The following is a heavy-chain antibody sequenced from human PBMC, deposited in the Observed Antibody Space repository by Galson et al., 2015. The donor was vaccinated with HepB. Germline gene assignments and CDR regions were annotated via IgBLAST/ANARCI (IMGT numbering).Heavy chain of an antibody. Sequence: SLGLSCAASGLIFSNSVMHWVRQAPGEGLECVALISAGDGRNTNYADSVRGRFTISRDNSKNKVFLQMNSLRAEDTAVYYCAREGFSSGHAGIFDCWGQGTLVTVSS. V-gene: IGHV3-30*04. CDR2: ISAGDGRNT. D-gene: IGHD3-22*01. CDR1: GLIFSNSV. J-gene: IGHJ4*02. CDR3: AREGFSSGHAGIFDC.